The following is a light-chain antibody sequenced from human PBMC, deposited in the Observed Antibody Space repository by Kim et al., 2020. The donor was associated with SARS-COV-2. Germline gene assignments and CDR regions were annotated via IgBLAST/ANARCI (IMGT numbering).Light chain of an antibody. CDR1: QSLSSN. CDR2: GAS. V-gene: IGKV3-15*01. CDR3: QQYKDWPPVT. J-gene: IGKJ5*01. Sequence: EIVMTQSPGTLSVSPGERATLSCRASQSLSSNLAWYQLKPGQAPRLLIFGASTRATGVPARFSGSGSATEFTLTISSLQSEDFAVYYCQQYKDWPPVTFGQGTRLEIK.